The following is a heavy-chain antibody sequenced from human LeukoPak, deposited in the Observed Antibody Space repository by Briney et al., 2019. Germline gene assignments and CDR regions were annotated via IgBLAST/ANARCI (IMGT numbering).Heavy chain of an antibody. CDR1: GFTFSSYS. V-gene: IGHV3-21*01. CDR3: ARDRNIAASGCWFDP. J-gene: IGHJ5*02. D-gene: IGHD6-13*01. Sequence: PGGSLRLSCAASGFTFSSYSMNWVRQAPGKGLEWVSSISSISSYIYYADSVKGRFTISRDNAKNTLYLQMNSLRAEDTAVYYCARDRNIAASGCWFDPWGQGTLVTVSS. CDR2: ISSISSYI.